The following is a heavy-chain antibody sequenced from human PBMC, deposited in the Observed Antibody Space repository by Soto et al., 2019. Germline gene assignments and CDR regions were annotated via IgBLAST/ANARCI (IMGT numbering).Heavy chain of an antibody. CDR1: GFTFSSYG. V-gene: IGHV3-30*18. Sequence: QVQLVEAGGGVVQPGRSLRLSCAASGFTFSSYGMHWVRQAPGKGLEWVAVISYDGSNKYYADSVKGRFTISRDNSKNTRYLQMNSLSAEDTAVYYCAKAVLSQVVVVAATFCGMDVWGQGTTVTVSS. J-gene: IGHJ6*02. CDR3: AKAVLSQVVVVAATFCGMDV. CDR2: ISYDGSNK. D-gene: IGHD2-15*01.